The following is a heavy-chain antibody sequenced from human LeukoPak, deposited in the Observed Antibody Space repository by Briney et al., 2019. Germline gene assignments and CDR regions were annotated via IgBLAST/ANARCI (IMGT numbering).Heavy chain of an antibody. CDR1: GGSISSYY. Sequence: KPSETLSLTCTVSGGSISSYYWRWIRQPPGKGLEWIGYIYYSGSTNYNPSLKSRVTISVDSSKKQFSLKLSSVTAADTAVYYCARHGWELLVGNWFDPWGQGTLVTVSS. CDR2: IYYSGST. J-gene: IGHJ5*02. V-gene: IGHV4-59*08. CDR3: ARHGWELLVGNWFDP. D-gene: IGHD1-26*01.